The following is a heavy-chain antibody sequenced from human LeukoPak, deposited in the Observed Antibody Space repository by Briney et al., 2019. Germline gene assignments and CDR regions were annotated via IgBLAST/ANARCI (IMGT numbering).Heavy chain of an antibody. D-gene: IGHD3-22*01. CDR3: ARGQSYYDSSGLFDY. CDR2: IYYSGST. V-gene: IGHV4-59*01. CDR1: GGSISSYY. J-gene: IGHJ4*02. Sequence: SETLSLTCTVSGGSISSYYWSWIRQPPGEGLEWIGYIYYSGSTNYNPSLKSRVTISVDTSKNQFSLKLSSVTAADTAVYYCARGQSYYDSSGLFDYWGQGTLVTVSS.